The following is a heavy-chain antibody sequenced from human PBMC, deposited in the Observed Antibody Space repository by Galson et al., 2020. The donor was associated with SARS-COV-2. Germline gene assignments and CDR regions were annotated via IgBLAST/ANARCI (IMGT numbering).Heavy chain of an antibody. Sequence: VESLKISCQGSGSSFTNYWIGWVLQMPGKGLEWMGIIYPPDSDIRYSPSFQGQVTISADKSITTAYLQWSSLKASDTAKYFCSNQMFNSGVGLWGQGTMVTVSS. CDR2: IYPPDSDI. D-gene: IGHD6-19*01. J-gene: IGHJ3*01. V-gene: IGHV5-51*01. CDR1: GSSFTNYW. CDR3: SNQMFNSGVGL.